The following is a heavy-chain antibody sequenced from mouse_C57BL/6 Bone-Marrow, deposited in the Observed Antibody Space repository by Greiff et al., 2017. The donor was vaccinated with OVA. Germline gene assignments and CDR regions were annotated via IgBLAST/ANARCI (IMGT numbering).Heavy chain of an antibody. D-gene: IGHD2-1*01. Sequence: QVTLKVSGPGLLQSSQSLSLTCSFSGFSLSTSGMGVSWIRPPSGKGLEWLAHLYWDDDKRYNPFLKSRLTISKDTSRNQVFLKSTSVDTADTATYYCARDGNYDAMDYWGQGTSVTVSS. V-gene: IGHV8-12*01. CDR3: ARDGNYDAMDY. CDR1: GFSLSTSGMG. CDR2: LYWDDDK. J-gene: IGHJ4*01.